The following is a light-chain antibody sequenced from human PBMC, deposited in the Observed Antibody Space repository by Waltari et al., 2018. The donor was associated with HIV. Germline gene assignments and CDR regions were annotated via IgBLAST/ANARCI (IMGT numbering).Light chain of an antibody. Sequence: EIVLTQSPGTLSLSPGARATLSCRASQSVRSASLARYQQKPRQAPRLLIFGASSRAPGIPDRFSGSGAVTDFILTISRLEPEDCVVYYCQQYAASPLTFGGGTKVEIK. CDR2: GAS. J-gene: IGKJ4*01. V-gene: IGKV3-20*01. CDR3: QQYAASPLT. CDR1: QSVRSAS.